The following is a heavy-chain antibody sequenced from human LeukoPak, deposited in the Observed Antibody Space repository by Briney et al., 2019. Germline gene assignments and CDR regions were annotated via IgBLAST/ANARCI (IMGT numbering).Heavy chain of an antibody. CDR3: ARDLAVAGTYYYYGMDV. CDR2: IKQDGSEK. CDR1: GFTFSSYW. J-gene: IGHJ6*02. V-gene: IGHV3-7*01. D-gene: IGHD6-19*01. Sequence: GGSLRLSCAASGFTFSSYWMSWVRQAPGKGLEWVANIKQDGSEKYYVDSVKGRFTISRDNAKNSLYLQMNSLRAEDTAVYYCARDLAVAGTYYYYGMDVWGQGTTVTVS.